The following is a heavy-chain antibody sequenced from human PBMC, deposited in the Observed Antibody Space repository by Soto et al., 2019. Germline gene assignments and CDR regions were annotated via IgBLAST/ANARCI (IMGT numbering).Heavy chain of an antibody. Sequence: ASVKVSCKASGYTFTSYAMHWVRRAPGQRLEWMGWINAGNGNTKYSQKFQGRVTITRDTSASTAYMELSSLRSEDTAVYYFARRRDGKADDAFDIWGQGTMVTVSS. V-gene: IGHV1-3*01. CDR3: ARRRDGKADDAFDI. D-gene: IGHD6-19*01. CDR2: INAGNGNT. J-gene: IGHJ3*02. CDR1: GYTFTSYA.